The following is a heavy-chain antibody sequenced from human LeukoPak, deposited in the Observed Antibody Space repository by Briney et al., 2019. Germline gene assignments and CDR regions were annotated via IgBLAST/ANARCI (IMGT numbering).Heavy chain of an antibody. CDR3: ARVLSYGDNYGYLGY. V-gene: IGHV1-2*02. Sequence: ASVKVSCKASGYTFTAYYIHWVRQAPGQGLEWMGWINPNSGGTNYARKFQGRVTMTRDTSITTAYMELSRLGSDDTAVYYCARVLSYGDNYGYLGYWGQGTLVTVSS. J-gene: IGHJ4*02. CDR2: INPNSGGT. CDR1: GYTFTAYY. D-gene: IGHD4/OR15-4a*01.